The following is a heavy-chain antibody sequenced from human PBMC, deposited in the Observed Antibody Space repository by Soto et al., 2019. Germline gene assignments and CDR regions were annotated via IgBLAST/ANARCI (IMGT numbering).Heavy chain of an antibody. V-gene: IGHV1-69*01. CDR2: IIPIFGTA. J-gene: IGHJ6*02. D-gene: IGHD1-26*01. CDR1: GGTFSSYA. CDR3: GTAHYPRYYYGMDV. Sequence: QVQLVQSGAEVKKPGSSVKVSCKASGGTFSSYAISWVRQAPGQGLEWMGGIIPIFGTANYAQKFQGRVTITADESTRTEYMELSSLRSEDTAGYYCGTAHYPRYYYGMDVWGQGTTVTVSS.